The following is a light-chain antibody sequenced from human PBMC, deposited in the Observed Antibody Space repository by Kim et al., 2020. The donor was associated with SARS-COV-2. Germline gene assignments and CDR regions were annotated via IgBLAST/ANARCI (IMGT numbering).Light chain of an antibody. CDR1: QSVRSNY. J-gene: IGKJ2*01. CDR2: GAS. V-gene: IGKV3-20*01. CDR3: QQYASSPYT. Sequence: LSPGERATLSCRASQSVRSNYLAWYQQKPGQAPRLLIYGASSRATGTPDRFSGSGSGTDFTLTISRLEPEDFAVYYCQQYASSPYTFGQGTKLEI.